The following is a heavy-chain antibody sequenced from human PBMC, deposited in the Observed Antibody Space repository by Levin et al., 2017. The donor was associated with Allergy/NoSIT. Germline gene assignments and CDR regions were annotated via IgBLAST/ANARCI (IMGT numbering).Heavy chain of an antibody. V-gene: IGHV3-23*01. Sequence: ASVKVSCAASGFTFSSYTMTWVRQAPGKGLEWVSAISGSGGSTYYADSVKGRFTVSRDNSKNTLFLQMNSLRAEDTAVYYCAKDRDYGGSSGVFDYWGQGTLVTVSS. D-gene: IGHD4-23*01. CDR3: AKDRDYGGSSGVFDY. CDR2: ISGSGGST. J-gene: IGHJ4*02. CDR1: GFTFSSYT.